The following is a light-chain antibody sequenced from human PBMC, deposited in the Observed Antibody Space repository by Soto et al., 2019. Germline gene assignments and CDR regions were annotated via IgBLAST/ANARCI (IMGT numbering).Light chain of an antibody. J-gene: IGKJ4*01. CDR1: QSVSSAF. V-gene: IGKV3-20*01. CDR2: AAS. CDR3: EQSGSSIT. Sequence: EIVLTQSPGTLSLSPGEGATLSCRASQSVSSAFLPWYQQQSGQTPRLLIYAASSRATGIPDRFNGSVSGTDFTLTISRLEPEDFAVYFCEQSGSSITFGGGTKLESK.